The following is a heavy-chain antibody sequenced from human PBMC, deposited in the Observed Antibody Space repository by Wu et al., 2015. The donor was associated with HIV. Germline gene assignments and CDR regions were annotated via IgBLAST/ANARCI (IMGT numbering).Heavy chain of an antibody. Sequence: QVQLVQSGAEVKKPGASVKVSCKASGYTFTSYGISWVRQAPGQGLEWMGWISAYNGNTNYAQKLQGRVTMTIDTSTSTAYMELRSLRSDDTAVYYCARSPWTGAEPRHRGAFDIWGQGTMVTSLQ. D-gene: IGHD3/OR15-3a*01. CDR1: GYTFTSYG. J-gene: IGHJ3*02. V-gene: IGHV1-18*01. CDR2: ISAYNGNT. CDR3: ARSPWTGAEPRHRGAFDI.